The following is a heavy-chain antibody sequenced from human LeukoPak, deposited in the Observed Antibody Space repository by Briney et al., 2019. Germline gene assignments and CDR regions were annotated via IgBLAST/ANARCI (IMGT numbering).Heavy chain of an antibody. J-gene: IGHJ5*02. CDR1: RYTFTGYY. Sequence: AAVKVSCKASRYTFTGYYMHGVRPAPGQGLEGMGWINPNSGGTNYAQKIQGRVTMTRDTSISTAYMELSRLRSDDTAVYYCARSGNCYDSSGYRSRPRNWFDPWGQGTLVTVSS. CDR2: INPNSGGT. D-gene: IGHD3-22*01. V-gene: IGHV1-2*02. CDR3: ARSGNCYDSSGYRSRPRNWFDP.